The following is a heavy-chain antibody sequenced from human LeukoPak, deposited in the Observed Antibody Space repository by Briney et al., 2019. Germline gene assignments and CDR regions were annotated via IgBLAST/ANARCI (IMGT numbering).Heavy chain of an antibody. CDR1: GDSIRSYY. V-gene: IGHV4-59*01. Sequence: SETLSLTCTVSGDSIRSYYWSWIRQPPGKGLEWIGYIYYSGSTNYNPSLKSRVIISVDTSKNQFSLKLSSVTAADTAVYYCARVPYSSSSWFDPWGQGTLVTVSS. CDR2: IYYSGST. D-gene: IGHD6-13*01. CDR3: ARVPYSSSSWFDP. J-gene: IGHJ5*02.